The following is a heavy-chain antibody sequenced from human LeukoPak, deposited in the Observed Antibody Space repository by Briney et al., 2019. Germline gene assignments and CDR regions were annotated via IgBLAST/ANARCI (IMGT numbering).Heavy chain of an antibody. V-gene: IGHV3-7*01. CDR3: GRDRYFQY. Sequence: GGSLRLSCVASGCSFGSFWMSWVRQAPGRGLEWVANIKEDGSEEHYLESVKGRFTISRDNAKNIVFLQMNSLREEDSAVYYCGRDRYFQYWGQGTGVIVSS. CDR2: IKEDGSEE. CDR1: GCSFGSFW. J-gene: IGHJ1*01. D-gene: IGHD3-9*01.